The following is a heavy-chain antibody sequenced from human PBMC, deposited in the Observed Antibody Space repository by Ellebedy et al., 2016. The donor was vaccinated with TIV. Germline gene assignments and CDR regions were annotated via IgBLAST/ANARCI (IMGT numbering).Heavy chain of an antibody. CDR3: ARDDSSSWYQRQYYYYYGMDV. CDR1: GFTFSDYY. J-gene: IGHJ6*02. Sequence: GESLKISCAASGFTFSDYYMRWIRQAPGKGLEWVSYISRSGSTIYYADSVKGRFTISRDNAKNSLYLQMNSMRAEDTAVYYCARDDSSSWYQRQYYYYYGMDVWGQGTTVTVSS. D-gene: IGHD6-13*01. V-gene: IGHV3-11*01. CDR2: ISRSGSTI.